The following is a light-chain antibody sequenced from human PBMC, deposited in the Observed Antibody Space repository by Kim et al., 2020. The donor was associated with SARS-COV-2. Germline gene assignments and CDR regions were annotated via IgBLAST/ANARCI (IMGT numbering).Light chain of an antibody. CDR2: DST. J-gene: IGLJ2*01. V-gene: IGLV1-40*01. CDR3: QSFDNSLTGVV. CDR1: SSNIGAGYG. Sequence: QSVLTQSPSVSGAPGQRVTFTCAGTSSNIGAGYGVHWYQQIPGTAPRLLISDSTNRPSGVPDRFSGSISGTSASLVITGLQVDDEADYYCQSFDNSLTGVVFGGGTKVTVL.